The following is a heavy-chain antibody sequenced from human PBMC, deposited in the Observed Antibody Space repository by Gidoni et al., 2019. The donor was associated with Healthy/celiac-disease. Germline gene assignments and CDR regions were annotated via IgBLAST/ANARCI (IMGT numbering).Heavy chain of an antibody. D-gene: IGHD3-3*01. Sequence: QVQLQESGPGLVKPSQTLSLTCTVSGGSISSGSYYCSWIRQPAGKGPGWIGRIYTRGSTNYNPSLKLRVTISVDTSKNPFSLKLSSVTAADTAVYYCARGITIFGVVIPHFDYWGQGTLVTVSS. CDR1: GGSISSGSYY. V-gene: IGHV4-61*02. CDR2: IYTRGST. CDR3: ARGITIFGVVIPHFDY. J-gene: IGHJ4*02.